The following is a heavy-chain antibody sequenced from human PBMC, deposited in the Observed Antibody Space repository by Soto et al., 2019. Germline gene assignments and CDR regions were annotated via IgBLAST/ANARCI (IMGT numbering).Heavy chain of an antibody. D-gene: IGHD4-4*01. Sequence: QMQLVQSGPEVKKPGTSVKVSCKSSGFTFSSSAVQWVRQARGQRLEWIGWIVVGSGDTNYAQKFQERVIITRDMSTSTAHMELSSLRSEDTAVYYCASDSRMTAVTQSSRSGVDVWGQGTTVTVSS. J-gene: IGHJ6*02. CDR1: GFTFSSSA. CDR3: ASDSRMTAVTQSSRSGVDV. V-gene: IGHV1-58*01. CDR2: IVVGSGDT.